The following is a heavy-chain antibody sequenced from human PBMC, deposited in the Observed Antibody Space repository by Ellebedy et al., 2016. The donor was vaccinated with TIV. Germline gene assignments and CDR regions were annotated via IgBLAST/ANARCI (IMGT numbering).Heavy chain of an antibody. CDR1: GGSFNNGDYY. CDR2: IYHSGST. V-gene: IGHV4-30-4*01. D-gene: IGHD2-8*02. Sequence: SETLSLTXTVPGGSFNNGDYYWCWIRQPPGKGLEYIGHIYHSGSTYYNPSLKGRVTMSVDTSKNQFSLNLSSVTAADTAVYYCARQLGYCTDTRCYSSFYGMDVWGQGTTVTVS. J-gene: IGHJ6*02. CDR3: ARQLGYCTDTRCYSSFYGMDV.